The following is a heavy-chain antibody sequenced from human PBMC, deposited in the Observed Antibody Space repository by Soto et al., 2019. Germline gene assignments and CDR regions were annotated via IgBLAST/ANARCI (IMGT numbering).Heavy chain of an antibody. Sequence: ASVKVSCKASGYTFTGYYIHWVRQAPGQGLEWMGWINPNSGGTNYAQKFQGWVTMTRDTSISTAYMELSRLRSDDTAVYYCARATLEGGFDYWGQGTLVTVSS. CDR2: INPNSGGT. J-gene: IGHJ4*02. CDR3: ARATLEGGFDY. CDR1: GYTFTGYY. D-gene: IGHD3-16*01. V-gene: IGHV1-2*04.